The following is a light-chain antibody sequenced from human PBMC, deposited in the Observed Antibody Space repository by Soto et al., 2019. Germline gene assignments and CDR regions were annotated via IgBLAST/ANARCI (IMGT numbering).Light chain of an antibody. J-gene: IGLJ1*01. V-gene: IGLV2-23*01. CDR2: EGS. Sequence: QSVLTQPASVSGSPGQSITISCTGTSSDVGSYNPASWYQQHPGKAPKLMIYEGSKRPSGVSNRFSGSKSGNTASLTISGLQAGDEADYYCCSYAGSSTYVFGTGTKVTVL. CDR3: CSYAGSSTYV. CDR1: SSDVGSYNP.